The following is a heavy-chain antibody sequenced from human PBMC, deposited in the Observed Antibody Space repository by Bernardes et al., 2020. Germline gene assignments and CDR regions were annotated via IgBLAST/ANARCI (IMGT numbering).Heavy chain of an antibody. CDR3: AKGQATLTPFDY. Sequence: VEALFLSCAASGFTFSSYAMSWVRQAPGPGLEWVSAISGSGGSTYYADSVKGRFTISRDNSKNTLYLQMNSLRAEDTAVYYCAKGQATLTPFDYWGQGTLVTVSS. V-gene: IGHV3-23*01. J-gene: IGHJ4*02. D-gene: IGHD2-15*01. CDR1: GFTFSSYA. CDR2: ISGSGGST.